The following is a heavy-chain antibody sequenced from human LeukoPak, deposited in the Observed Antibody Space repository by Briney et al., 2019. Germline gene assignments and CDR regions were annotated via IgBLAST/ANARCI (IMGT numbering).Heavy chain of an antibody. CDR1: GFTFSSYG. D-gene: IGHD5-12*01. V-gene: IGHV3-30*02. Sequence: GGSLRLSCAASGFTFSSYGMHWVRQAPGKGLEWVAFIRYDASDKYYADSVKVRFTISRDNSKNTVYLQMDSLGAEDAAVYYCAKTTSYSGCGFDYWGQGTLVTVSS. CDR2: IRYDASDK. J-gene: IGHJ4*02. CDR3: AKTTSYSGCGFDY.